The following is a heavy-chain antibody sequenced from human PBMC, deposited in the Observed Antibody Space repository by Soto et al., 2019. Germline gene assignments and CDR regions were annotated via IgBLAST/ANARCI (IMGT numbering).Heavy chain of an antibody. CDR3: ARALYDYIWGSYRPEFDY. D-gene: IGHD3-16*02. V-gene: IGHV4-59*01. Sequence: PSETLSLTCTVSGGSISSYYWSWIRQPPGKGLEWIGYIYYSGSTNYNPSLKSRVTISVDTSKNQFSLKLRSDDTAVYYCARALYDYIWGSYRPEFDYWCQGTLVTVSS. J-gene: IGHJ4*02. CDR2: IYYSGST. CDR1: GGSISSYY.